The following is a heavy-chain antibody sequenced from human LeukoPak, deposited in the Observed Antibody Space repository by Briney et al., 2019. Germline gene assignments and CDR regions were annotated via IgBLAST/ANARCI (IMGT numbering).Heavy chain of an antibody. CDR1: GYSISSGYY. Sequence: SETLSLTCTVSGYSISSGYYWGWIRQAPGKGLEWIVSIYHSGSTYYNPSLKSRVTISVDTSKNQFSLKLSSVTAADTAVYYCARVNSDCYSLLPCYFDYWGQGTLVTASS. D-gene: IGHD2-21*02. CDR3: ARVNSDCYSLLPCYFDY. J-gene: IGHJ4*02. CDR2: IYHSGST. V-gene: IGHV4-38-2*02.